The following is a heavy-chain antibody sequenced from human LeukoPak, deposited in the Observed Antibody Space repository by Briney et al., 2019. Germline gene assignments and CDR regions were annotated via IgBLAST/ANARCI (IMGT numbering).Heavy chain of an antibody. V-gene: IGHV4-39*01. J-gene: IGHJ4*02. CDR1: GDSISSSSYY. D-gene: IGHD1-1*01. Sequence: PSETLFLTCTVPGDSISSSSYYSGWIRQPPGKGLEWLGRIYYSVCPYYNPSLKHQHTISVDTSKNQSSLKLISVTAADTAVYYCARGWGTFDYWGQGTLVTVSS. CDR2: IYYSVCP. CDR3: ARGWGTFDY.